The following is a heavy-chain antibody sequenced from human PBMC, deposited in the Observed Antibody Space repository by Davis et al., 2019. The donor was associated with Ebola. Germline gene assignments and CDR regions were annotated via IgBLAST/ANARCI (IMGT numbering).Heavy chain of an antibody. D-gene: IGHD6-13*01. CDR3: ARDRIAAAGTRFGYYFDY. CDR1: GYTFTSYG. CDR2: ISAYNGNT. V-gene: IGHV1-18*04. J-gene: IGHJ4*02. Sequence: ASVKVSCKASGYTFTSYGISWVRQAPGQRLEWMGWISAYNGNTNYAQKLQGRVTMTTDTSTSTAYMELSSLRSEDTAVYYCARDRIAAAGTRFGYYFDYWGQGTLVTVSS.